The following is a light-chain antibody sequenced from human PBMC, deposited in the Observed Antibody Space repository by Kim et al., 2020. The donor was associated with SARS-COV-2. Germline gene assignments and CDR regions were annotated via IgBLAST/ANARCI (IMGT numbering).Light chain of an antibody. CDR1: QSVSSY. V-gene: IGKV3-11*01. CDR2: DAS. J-gene: IGKJ2*01. CDR3: QQRSNWPPYT. Sequence: LSTGKRATLSCRASQSVSSYLAWYQQKPGQAPRLLIYDASNRATGIPARFSGSGSGTDFTLTISSLEPEDFVVYYCQQRSNWPPYTFGQGTKLEI.